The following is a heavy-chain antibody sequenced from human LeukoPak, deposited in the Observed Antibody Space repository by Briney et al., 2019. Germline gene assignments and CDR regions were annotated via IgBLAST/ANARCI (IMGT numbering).Heavy chain of an antibody. D-gene: IGHD3-10*01. V-gene: IGHV3-15*01. Sequence: PGGPLRLSCAASGFTFSSYEMNWVRQAPGKGLEWVGRIKSKTDGGTTDYAAPVKGRFTISRDDSKNTLYLQMNSLKTEDTAVYYCTTHLMVRGVPFDYWGQGTLVTVSS. CDR3: TTHLMVRGVPFDY. J-gene: IGHJ4*02. CDR1: GFTFSSYE. CDR2: IKSKTDGGTT.